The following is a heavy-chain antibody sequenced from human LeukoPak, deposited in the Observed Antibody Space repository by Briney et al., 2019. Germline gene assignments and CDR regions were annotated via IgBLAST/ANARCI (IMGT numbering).Heavy chain of an antibody. CDR2: ISYDGSNK. J-gene: IGHJ4*02. CDR3: ARADSSWKYFDY. Sequence: GGSLRLSCAASGFTFSSYGMHWVRQAPGKGLEWVAVISYDGSNKYYADSVKGRFTISRDNSKNTLYLQMNSLRAEDTAVYYCARADSSWKYFDYWGQGTLVTVSS. D-gene: IGHD6-13*01. CDR1: GFTFSSYG. V-gene: IGHV3-30*03.